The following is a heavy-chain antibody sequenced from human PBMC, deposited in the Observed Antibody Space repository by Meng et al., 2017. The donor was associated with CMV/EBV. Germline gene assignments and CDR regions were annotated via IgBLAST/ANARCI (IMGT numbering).Heavy chain of an antibody. V-gene: IGHV4-61*01. Sequence: SETLSLTCTVSGGSISSSSYYWSWIRQPPGKGLEWIGYIYYSGSTNYNPSLKSRVTISVDTSKNQFSLKLSSVTAADMAVYYCARDPRRDEIGCWGQGTLVTVSS. D-gene: IGHD2-21*01. CDR1: GGSISSSSYY. J-gene: IGHJ4*02. CDR2: IYYSGST. CDR3: ARDPRRDEIGC.